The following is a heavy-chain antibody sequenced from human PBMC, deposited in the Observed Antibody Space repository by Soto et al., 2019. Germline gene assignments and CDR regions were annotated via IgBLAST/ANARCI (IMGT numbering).Heavy chain of an antibody. CDR2: IHYSGST. V-gene: IGHV4-59*01. D-gene: IGHD3-10*01. Sequence: SETLSLTWTVSGGSISRYYWSWIRQPPGKGLEWIGYIHYSGSTKYNPSLKSRVTISVDTSKNQFSLKLSSVTAADTAVYYCARDRGGVASNWFDPWGQGTLVTVSS. J-gene: IGHJ5*02. CDR1: GGSISRYY. CDR3: ARDRGGVASNWFDP.